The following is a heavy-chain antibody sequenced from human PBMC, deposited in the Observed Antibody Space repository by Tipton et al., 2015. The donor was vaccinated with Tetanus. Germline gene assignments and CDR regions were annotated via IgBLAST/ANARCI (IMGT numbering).Heavy chain of an antibody. CDR3: ARESWNRDAFDI. V-gene: IGHV4-59*01. J-gene: IGHJ3*02. CDR1: GGSISSYY. Sequence: LRLSCTLSGGSISSYYWSWIRQPPGKGLEWIGYIYYSGSTNYNPSLKSRVTTSVDTSKNQFSLKLSSVTAADTAVYYCARESWNRDAFDIWGQGTMVTVSS. CDR2: IYYSGST. D-gene: IGHD1-1*01.